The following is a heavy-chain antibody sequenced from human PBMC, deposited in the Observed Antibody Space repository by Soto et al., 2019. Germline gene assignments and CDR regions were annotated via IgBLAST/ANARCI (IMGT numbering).Heavy chain of an antibody. Sequence: GGSLRLSCVVSGFRFSTSWMGWVRQAPGNGLEWVATINQDGSETHYVDSVKGRFTISRDSAMNSVSLQMNSLRAEDTAVYYCARDTLWNTAMGVFDHWGQGTLVTVSS. J-gene: IGHJ4*02. CDR2: INQDGSET. V-gene: IGHV3-7*03. D-gene: IGHD5-18*01. CDR1: GFRFSTSW. CDR3: ARDTLWNTAMGVFDH.